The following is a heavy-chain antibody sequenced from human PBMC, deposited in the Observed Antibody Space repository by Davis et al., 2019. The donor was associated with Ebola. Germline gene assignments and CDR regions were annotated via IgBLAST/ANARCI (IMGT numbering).Heavy chain of an antibody. CDR2: IYPGDSDT. V-gene: IGHV5-51*01. CDR3: ARQNVVGGNWFDP. Sequence: KVSCKGSGYSFTSYWIGWVRQMPGKGLEWMGIIYPGDSDTRYSPSFQGQVTISADKSISTAYLQWSSLKASDTAMYYCARQNVVGGNWFDPWGQGTLVTVSS. CDR1: GYSFTSYW. J-gene: IGHJ5*02. D-gene: IGHD2-15*01.